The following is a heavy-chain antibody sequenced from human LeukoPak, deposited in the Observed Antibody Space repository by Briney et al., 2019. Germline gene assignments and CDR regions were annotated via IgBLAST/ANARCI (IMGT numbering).Heavy chain of an antibody. CDR2: INPNSGGT. J-gene: IGHJ4*02. CDR3: ARERYCSSTCCVDY. Sequence: ASVKVSCKASGGTFSSYAISWVRQAPGQGLEWMGWINPNSGGTNYAQKFQGRVTMTRDTSISTAYMELSRLRSDDTAVYYCARERYCSSTCCVDYWGQGTLVTVSS. V-gene: IGHV1-2*02. CDR1: GGTFSSYA. D-gene: IGHD2-2*01.